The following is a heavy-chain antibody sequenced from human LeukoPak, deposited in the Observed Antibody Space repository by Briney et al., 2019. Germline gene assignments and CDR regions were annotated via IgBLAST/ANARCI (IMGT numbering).Heavy chain of an antibody. CDR2: ISYDGSNK. CDR1: GFTLSSYG. D-gene: IGHD3-10*01. V-gene: IGHV3-30*03. Sequence: GGSLRLSCAASGFTLSSYGMHWVRQAPGKGLEWVAVISYDGSNKYYADSVKGRFTISRDNSKNTLYLQMNSLRAEDTAVYYCAGTPLMVRGAPPDYWGQGTLVTVSS. J-gene: IGHJ4*02. CDR3: AGTPLMVRGAPPDY.